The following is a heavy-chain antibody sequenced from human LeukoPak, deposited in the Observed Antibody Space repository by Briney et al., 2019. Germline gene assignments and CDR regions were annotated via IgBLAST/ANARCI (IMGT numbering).Heavy chain of an antibody. CDR2: IYYSGST. J-gene: IGHJ4*02. CDR3: ARVGGYCGYEPPDY. D-gene: IGHD5-12*01. V-gene: IGHV4-59*01. CDR1: GGSISSYY. Sequence: SETLSLTCTVSGGSISSYYWSWIRQPPGKGLEWIGYIYYSGSTNYNPSLKSRVTISVDTSKNQFSLKLSSVTAADTAVYYCARVGGYCGYEPPDYWGQGTLVTVSS.